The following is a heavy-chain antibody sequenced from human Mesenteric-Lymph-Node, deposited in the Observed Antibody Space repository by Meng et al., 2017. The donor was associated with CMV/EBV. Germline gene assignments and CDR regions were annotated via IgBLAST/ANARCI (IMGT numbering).Heavy chain of an antibody. CDR2: VEWSGEK. J-gene: IGHJ5*01. D-gene: IGHD2-2*01. CDR1: STGGVG. V-gene: IGHV2-5*01. CDR3: AHSLAYCASTSCVGWFDS. Sequence: STGGVGVGSSHQPPGEALEWLEVVEWSGEKRYNPAMKWSLTITKDTSKNQVVLTMTNMFPVDTATYYGAHSLAYCASTSCVGWFDSWGQGTLVTVSS.